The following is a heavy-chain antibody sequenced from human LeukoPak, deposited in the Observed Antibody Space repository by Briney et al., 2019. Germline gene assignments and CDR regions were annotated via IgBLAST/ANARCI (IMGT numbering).Heavy chain of an antibody. D-gene: IGHD4-23*01. V-gene: IGHV4-4*07. Sequence: SETLSLTCIVSGGSISSYYWSWIRQPAGKGPEWIGRIYTSGSTNYNPSLKSRVTMTVDTSKNPFSLKLSSVTAADTAVYYCARGPMTTVVTRGGAFDIWGQGTMVTVSS. J-gene: IGHJ3*02. CDR2: IYTSGST. CDR3: ARGPMTTVVTRGGAFDI. CDR1: GGSISSYY.